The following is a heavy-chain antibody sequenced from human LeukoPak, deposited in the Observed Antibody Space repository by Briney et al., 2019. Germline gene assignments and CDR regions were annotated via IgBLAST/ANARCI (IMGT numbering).Heavy chain of an antibody. CDR2: IRYDGSNK. CDR3: AKDLGSSSREIDP. J-gene: IGHJ5*02. CDR1: GFTFSSYW. Sequence: PGGSLRLSCAASGFTFSSYWMSWVRQAPGKGLEWVAFIRYDGSNKYYADSVKGRFTISRDNSKNTLYLQMNSLRVEDTAVYYCAKDLGSSSREIDPWGQGTLVTVSS. D-gene: IGHD6-6*01. V-gene: IGHV3-30*02.